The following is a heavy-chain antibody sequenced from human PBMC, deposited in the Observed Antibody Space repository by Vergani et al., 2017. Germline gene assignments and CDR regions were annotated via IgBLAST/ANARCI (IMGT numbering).Heavy chain of an antibody. Sequence: QVLLVQSGAEVKKPGASVRISCEASGYNLTNYPLIWVRPAPGQGLEFMGWINTNSGNPTYAPGFTGRFVFSLDTSVSTAYLQISGLKAEDSAVYYGARGRQCGLTEYLYVMDVWGQGTTVTVSS. CDR1: GYNLTNYP. CDR3: ARGRQCGLTEYLYVMDV. CDR2: INTNSGNP. J-gene: IGHJ6*02. V-gene: IGHV7-4-1*02. D-gene: IGHD2-21*01.